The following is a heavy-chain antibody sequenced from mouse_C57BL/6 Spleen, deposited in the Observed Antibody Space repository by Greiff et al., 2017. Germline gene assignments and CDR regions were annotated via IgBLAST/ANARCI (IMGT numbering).Heavy chain of an antibody. V-gene: IGHV14-2*01. CDR1: GFNINDYY. J-gene: IGHJ4*01. CDR2: IDPEDGET. Sequence: EVQLQQSGAELVKPGASVKLSCTASGFNINDYYMHWVKQRTEQGLEWIGRIDPEDGETKYAPKFQGKATITADTSSNTAYLQRSSLTSEDTAVYYGDGYGGGDYAMDYWGQGTSVTVSS. D-gene: IGHD2-2*01. CDR3: DGYGGGDYAMDY.